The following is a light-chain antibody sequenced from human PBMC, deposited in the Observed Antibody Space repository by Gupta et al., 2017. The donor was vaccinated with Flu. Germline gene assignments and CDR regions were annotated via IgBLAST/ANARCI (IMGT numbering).Light chain of an antibody. J-gene: IGLJ3*02. Sequence: QSALTQPRSVSGSPGQSVTISCTGTSSDVGGYNYVSWYQQHPGKAPKLMIYDVSKRPSGVPDRFSGSKSGNTASLTISGRQAEDEADYYCCSYVGSYTWVFGGGTKLTVL. CDR1: SSDVGGYNY. V-gene: IGLV2-11*01. CDR3: CSYVGSYTWV. CDR2: DVS.